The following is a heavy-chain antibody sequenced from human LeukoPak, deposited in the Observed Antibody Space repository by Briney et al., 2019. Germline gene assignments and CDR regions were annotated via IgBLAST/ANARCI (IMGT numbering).Heavy chain of an antibody. CDR3: AKVNWDGYNYFDY. J-gene: IGHJ4*02. CDR1: GFTFSSSA. V-gene: IGHV3-23*01. D-gene: IGHD5-24*01. Sequence: GGSLRLSCAASGFTFSSSAMSWVRQVPGKGLEWVSGISASGGSTYYADSVRGRFTISRDNSKNTLYLQMNSLRAEDTAMYYCAKVNWDGYNYFDYWGQGTLVTVSS. CDR2: ISASGGST.